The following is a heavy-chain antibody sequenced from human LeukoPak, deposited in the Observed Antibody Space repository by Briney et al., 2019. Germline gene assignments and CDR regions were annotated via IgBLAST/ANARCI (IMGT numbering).Heavy chain of an antibody. CDR2: IHYSGST. V-gene: IGHV4-30-4*01. CDR3: AGPTSYDFDT. J-gene: IGHJ4*02. Sequence: SETLSLTCTVSGGSVSSGDYFWSWIRQPPGKGLKWIGYIHYSGSTYYNPSLKSRVAISLDTSKNQFSLRLSSVTAADTAVYYCAGPTSYDFDTWGQGTLVTVSS. D-gene: IGHD1-26*01. CDR1: GGSVSSGDYF.